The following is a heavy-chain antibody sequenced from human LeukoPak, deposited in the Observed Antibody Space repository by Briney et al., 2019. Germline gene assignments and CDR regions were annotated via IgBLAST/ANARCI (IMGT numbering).Heavy chain of an antibody. V-gene: IGHV1-2*02. J-gene: IGHJ5*02. CDR2: INPNSGGT. CDR1: GYTFTGYY. CDR3: ASTALYDFWSGYYTS. D-gene: IGHD3-3*01. Sequence: ASVKVSCKASGYTFTGYYMHWVRQAPGQGLEWMGWINPNSGGTNYAQKFQGRVTMTRDTSISTAYMELSRLRSDDTAVYYCASTALYDFWSGYYTSWGQGTLVTVFS.